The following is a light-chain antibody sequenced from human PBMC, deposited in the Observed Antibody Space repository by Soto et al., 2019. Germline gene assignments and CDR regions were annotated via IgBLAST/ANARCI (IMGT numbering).Light chain of an antibody. CDR1: SSNIGSKT. V-gene: IGLV1-44*01. J-gene: IGLJ1*01. Sequence: QSVLTQPPSASGTPGQRVTISCPGSSSNIGSKTVNWYQQLPGTVPKLLIYNSYQRPSGVPDRFSGSKSGTSASLAISGLQSEDEADYYCAAWDASLSGYVFGAGTKVTVL. CDR2: NSY. CDR3: AAWDASLSGYV.